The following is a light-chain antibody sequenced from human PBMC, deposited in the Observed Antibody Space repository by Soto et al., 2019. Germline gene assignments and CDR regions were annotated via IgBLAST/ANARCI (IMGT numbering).Light chain of an antibody. V-gene: IGLV2-8*01. CDR3: SSYAGSNIWV. J-gene: IGLJ3*02. CDR2: EVS. CDR1: SSDVGNYKY. Sequence: QSALTQSPSASGSPGQSVTISCTGTSSDVGNYKYVSWYQQHPGKAPKLMIYEVSKRPSGVPDRFSGSKSGNTASLTVSGLQVEDEADYYCSSYAGSNIWVFGGGTKVTVL.